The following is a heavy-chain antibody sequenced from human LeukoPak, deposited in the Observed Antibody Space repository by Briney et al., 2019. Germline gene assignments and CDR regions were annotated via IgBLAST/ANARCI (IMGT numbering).Heavy chain of an antibody. J-gene: IGHJ4*02. CDR1: GFTFSSYG. Sequence: GGSLRLSCAASGFTFSSYGMSWVRQAPGKGLEWVSAISGSGGSTYYADSVKGRFTISSDNSKNTLYLQMNTLRAKDTAISYCAKDHQLLGFAYWARGTLVTVPS. CDR2: ISGSGGST. D-gene: IGHD2-2*01. V-gene: IGHV3-23*01. CDR3: AKDHQLLGFAY.